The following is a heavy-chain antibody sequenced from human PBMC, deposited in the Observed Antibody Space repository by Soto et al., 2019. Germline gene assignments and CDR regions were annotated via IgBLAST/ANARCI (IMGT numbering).Heavy chain of an antibody. CDR2: ISYDGSNK. Sequence: GGSLRLSCAASGFTFSSYAMHWVRQAPGKGLEWVAVISYDGSNKYYADSVKGRFTISRDNSKNTLYLQMNSLRAEDTAVYYCARDPAYDFWCGSLAYYYRYGMDVWGQGTTVTVSS. V-gene: IGHV3-30-3*01. D-gene: IGHD3-3*01. CDR1: GFTFSSYA. J-gene: IGHJ6*02. CDR3: ARDPAYDFWCGSLAYYYRYGMDV.